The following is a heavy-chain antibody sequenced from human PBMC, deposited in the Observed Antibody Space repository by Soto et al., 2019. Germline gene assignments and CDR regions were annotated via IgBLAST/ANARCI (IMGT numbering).Heavy chain of an antibody. Sequence: PGGSLRLSCAASGFTFSSYGMHWVRQAPGKGLEWVAVIWYDGSNKYYADSVKGRFTISRDNSKNTLYLQMNSLRAEDTAVYYCAREPPGISYYYGMAVWGQGTTVTVSS. V-gene: IGHV3-33*01. J-gene: IGHJ6*02. CDR2: IWYDGSNK. CDR1: GFTFSSYG. CDR3: AREPPGISYYYGMAV.